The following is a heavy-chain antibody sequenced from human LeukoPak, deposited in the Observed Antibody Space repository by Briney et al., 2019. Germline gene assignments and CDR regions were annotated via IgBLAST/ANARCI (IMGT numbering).Heavy chain of an antibody. CDR2: IWYDGSNK. J-gene: IGHJ4*02. CDR1: GFTFSRFG. V-gene: IGHV3-33*01. D-gene: IGHD1-26*01. Sequence: QPGGSLRISCAASGFTFSRFGMHWVRQAPGKGLEWVAVIWYDGSNKYYADSVKGRFTISRDNSRNTLYLQMNSLRAEDTAMYYCARDPSGTHFDYWGQGTLVAVSS. CDR3: ARDPSGTHFDY.